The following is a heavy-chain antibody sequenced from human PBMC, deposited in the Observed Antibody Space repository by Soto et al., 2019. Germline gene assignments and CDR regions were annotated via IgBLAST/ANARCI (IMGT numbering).Heavy chain of an antibody. CDR3: ASGIFISGIDY. Sequence: VQLVESGGGLVQPGGSLTLSCAVFGFDVNSCYMSWARQAPGRGLEWVSIIYTGGGTYYADSVKGRLISSRDNSKNTLYLQMNNLRVEHTAVYFCASGIFISGIDYWGQGTLVSVSS. CDR2: IYTGGGT. CDR1: GFDVNSCY. D-gene: IGHD2-21*01. V-gene: IGHV3-66*01. J-gene: IGHJ4*02.